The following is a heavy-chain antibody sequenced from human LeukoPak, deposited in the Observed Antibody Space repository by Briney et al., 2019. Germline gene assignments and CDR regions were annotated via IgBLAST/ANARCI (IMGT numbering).Heavy chain of an antibody. Sequence: GGSLRLSCAASGFTVSSNYMSWIRQAPGKGLEWVSNIGNSVGNKYYADSVKGRFTISRDNAKKSLYLQMNSLRAEDTAVYYCARAAGWLDPWGQGTLVIASS. J-gene: IGHJ5*02. D-gene: IGHD6-13*01. CDR2: IGNSVGNK. CDR3: ARAAGWLDP. CDR1: GFTVSSNY. V-gene: IGHV3-11*01.